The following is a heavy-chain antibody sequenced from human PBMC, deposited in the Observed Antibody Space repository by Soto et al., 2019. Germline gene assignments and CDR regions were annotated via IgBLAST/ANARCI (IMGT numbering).Heavy chain of an antibody. CDR2: ITDSSDTV. Sequence: LRLSCVASGFSFSNYNMNWVRQAPGKGLEWVSYITDSSDTVHYADSVRGRFTISRDNAESSLYLQMNSLGDEDTAVYFCARDFGHGYYLDYWGRGTLVTVSS. V-gene: IGHV3-48*02. CDR3: ARDFGHGYYLDY. CDR1: GFSFSNYN. D-gene: IGHD3-3*01. J-gene: IGHJ4*02.